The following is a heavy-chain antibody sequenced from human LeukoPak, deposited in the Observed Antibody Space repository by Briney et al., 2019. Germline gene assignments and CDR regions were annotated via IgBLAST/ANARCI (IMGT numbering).Heavy chain of an antibody. CDR1: GGTFSSYA. CDR3: AGGIENLELGWFDY. CDR2: IIPIFGTA. Sequence: SVKVSCKASGGTFSSYAISWVRQAPGQGLEWMEGIIPIFGTANYAQKFQGRVTITTDESTSTAYMELSSLRSEDTAVYYCAGGIENLELGWFDYWGQGTLVTVSS. D-gene: IGHD1-7*01. V-gene: IGHV1-69*05. J-gene: IGHJ4*02.